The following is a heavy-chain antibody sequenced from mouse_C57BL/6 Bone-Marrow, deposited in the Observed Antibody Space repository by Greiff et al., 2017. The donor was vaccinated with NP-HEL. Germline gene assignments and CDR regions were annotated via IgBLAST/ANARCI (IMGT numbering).Heavy chain of an antibody. CDR2: IHPNSGST. Sequence: QVQLKQPGAELVKPGASVKLSCKASGYTFTSYWMHWVKQRPGQGLEWIGMIHPNSGSTNYNEKFKSKATLTVDKSSSTAYMQLSSLTSEDSAVYYCARSGYYYGSRGFAYWGQGTLVTVSA. CDR1: GYTFTSYW. V-gene: IGHV1-64*01. J-gene: IGHJ3*01. D-gene: IGHD1-1*01. CDR3: ARSGYYYGSRGFAY.